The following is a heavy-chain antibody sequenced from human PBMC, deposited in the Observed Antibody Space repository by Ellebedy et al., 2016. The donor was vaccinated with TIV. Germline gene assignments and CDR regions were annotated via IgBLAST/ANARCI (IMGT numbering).Heavy chain of an antibody. J-gene: IGHJ3*02. Sequence: GESLKISXAASGFTFSSYSMNWVRQAPGKGLEWVSSISSSSSYIYYADSVKGRFTISRDNAKNSLYLQMNSLRAEDTAVYYCASLYSPYDYIWGTREGAFDIWGQGTTVTVSS. CDR2: ISSSSSYI. V-gene: IGHV3-21*01. D-gene: IGHD3-16*01. CDR3: ASLYSPYDYIWGTREGAFDI. CDR1: GFTFSSYS.